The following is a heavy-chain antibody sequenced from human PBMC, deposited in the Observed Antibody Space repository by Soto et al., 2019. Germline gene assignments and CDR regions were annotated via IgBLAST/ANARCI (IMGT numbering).Heavy chain of an antibody. J-gene: IGHJ4*02. CDR3: ARGGNNQNDY. CDR2: IHSDGST. CDR1: GLTVSSNY. Sequence: EVQLVESGGDLVQPGGSLRLSCAASGLTVSSNYMSWVRQAPGKGLEWVSVIHSDGSTYYADSVKDRFTISRDNSKNTLYLQMNSLRAEDTAVYYCARGGNNQNDYWGQGTLVTVSS. V-gene: IGHV3-66*01. D-gene: IGHD3-16*01.